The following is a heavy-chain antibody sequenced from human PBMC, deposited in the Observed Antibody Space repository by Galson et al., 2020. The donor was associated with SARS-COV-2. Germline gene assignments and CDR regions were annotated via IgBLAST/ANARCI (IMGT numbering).Heavy chain of an antibody. CDR3: AADYGDYNNYYYGMDV. V-gene: IGHV3-30*02. CDR1: GFTFSSYG. Sequence: GSLRLSCAASGFTFSSYGMHWVRQAPGKGLEWVAFIRYDGSNKYYADSVKGRFTISSDNSKNTLYLQMNSLRAEDTAVYYCAADYGDYNNYYYGMDVWGQGTTVTVSS. CDR2: IRYDGSNK. D-gene: IGHD4-17*01. J-gene: IGHJ6*02.